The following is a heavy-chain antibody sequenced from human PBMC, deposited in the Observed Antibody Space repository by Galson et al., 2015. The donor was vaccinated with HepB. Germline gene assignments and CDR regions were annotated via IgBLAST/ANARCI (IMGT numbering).Heavy chain of an antibody. CDR1: GFTFSSYS. J-gene: IGHJ6*02. CDR2: ISSSSSYI. CDR3: ARDKVAATPGRSVDVKLYYYGMDV. V-gene: IGHV3-21*01. Sequence: SLRLSCAASGFTFSSYSMNWVRQAPGKGLEWVSSISSSSSYIYYADSVKGRFTISRDNAKNSLYLQMNSLRAEDTAVYYCARDKVAATPGRSVDVKLYYYGMDVWGQGTTVTVSS. D-gene: IGHD2-15*01.